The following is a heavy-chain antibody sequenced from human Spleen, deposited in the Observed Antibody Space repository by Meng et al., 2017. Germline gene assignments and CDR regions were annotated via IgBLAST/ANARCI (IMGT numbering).Heavy chain of an antibody. V-gene: IGHV4-39*07. Sequence: QRRLPEAGSWLVKPSGTLSFTCTISGASIRNSRYYWGWIRQPLGKGLEWIGEIPHRGSSAYNPSLKSRVSMSIDKSKNQFSLKLTSVTAADTAVYHCMRGSGGSVWGQGTLVTVSS. D-gene: IGHD3-10*01. CDR3: MRGSGGSV. CDR1: GASIRNSRYY. CDR2: IPHRGSS. J-gene: IGHJ1*01.